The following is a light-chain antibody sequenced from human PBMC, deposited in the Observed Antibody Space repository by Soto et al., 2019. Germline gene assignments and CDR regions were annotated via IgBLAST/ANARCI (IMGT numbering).Light chain of an antibody. CDR3: LHDSHCPLT. J-gene: IGKJ4*02. Sequence: DVVLTQSPLSLPFTLGRPASISCRSSQSLVYSDGNTYLTWFQQRPGQSPRSLLCEVYKRHSVVTDRFSGSGSGPDFTLKISRVEAEDVGVYYCLHDSHCPLTFGGGPKVEIK. V-gene: IGKV2-30*01. CDR2: EVY. CDR1: QSLVYSDGNTY.